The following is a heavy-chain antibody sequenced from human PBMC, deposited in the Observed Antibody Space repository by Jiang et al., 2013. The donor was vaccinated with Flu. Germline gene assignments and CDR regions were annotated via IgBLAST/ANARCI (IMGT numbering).Heavy chain of an antibody. V-gene: IGHV2-5*02. CDR2: IYWDNDK. Sequence: KPTQTLTLTCTSSGFALTTRGVGVGWIRQPPGKALEWLALIYWDNDKRYNPSLKSRLTVTKDTSKNQVVLIMANVDPVDTATYYCARRLKPDGNGWYGWGKDAFDIWGQGTMVTVSS. CDR3: ARRLKPDGNGWYGWGKDAFDI. CDR1: GFALTTRGVG. D-gene: IGHD6-19*01. J-gene: IGHJ3*02.